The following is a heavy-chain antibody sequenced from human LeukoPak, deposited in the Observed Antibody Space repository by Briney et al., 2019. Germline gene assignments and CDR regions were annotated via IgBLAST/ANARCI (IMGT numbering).Heavy chain of an antibody. CDR2: INPNSGGR. CDR1: GYTFTGYY. CDR3: ARDPFPTVTVYYYYYMDV. J-gene: IGHJ6*03. V-gene: IGHV1-2*06. D-gene: IGHD4-17*01. Sequence: GASVKVSCKASGYTFTGYYMHWGRQAPGQGLEWMGRINPNSGGRNYAQKFQGRVTMTRDTSISTAYMELSRLRSDDTAVYYCARDPFPTVTVYYYYYMDVWGKGTTVTVSS.